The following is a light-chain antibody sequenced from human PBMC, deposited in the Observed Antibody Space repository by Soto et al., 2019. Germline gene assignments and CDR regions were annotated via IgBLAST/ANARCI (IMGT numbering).Light chain of an antibody. CDR3: SSYTSSNTLNV. J-gene: IGLJ1*01. CDR1: SSDVGGYNY. CDR2: EVS. V-gene: IGLV2-14*01. Sequence: QSALTQPASVSGSPGQSITISCSGTSSDVGGYNYVSWYQHHPGKAPKLTIYEVSNRPSGVSYRFSGSKSGITASLTISGLQAEDEADYYCSSYTSSNTLNVFGTGTKV.